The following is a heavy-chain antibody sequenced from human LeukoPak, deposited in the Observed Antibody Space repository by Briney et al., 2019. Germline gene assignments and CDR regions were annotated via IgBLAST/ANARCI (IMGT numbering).Heavy chain of an antibody. CDR2: INHSGST. V-gene: IGHV4-34*01. J-gene: IGHJ3*02. Sequence: SETLSLTCAVYGGSFSGYYWSWIRQPPGKGLEWIGEINHSGSTNYNPSLKSRVTISVDTSKNQFSLKLSSVTAADTAVYYCARWASSSAAFDIWGQGTMVIVSS. CDR3: ARWASSSAAFDI. CDR1: GGSFSGYY. D-gene: IGHD2-2*01.